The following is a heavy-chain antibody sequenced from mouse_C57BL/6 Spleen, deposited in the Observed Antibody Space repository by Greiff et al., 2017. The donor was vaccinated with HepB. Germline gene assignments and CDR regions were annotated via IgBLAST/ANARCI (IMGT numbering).Heavy chain of an antibody. D-gene: IGHD1-1*01. Sequence: QVQLQQPGAELVMPGASVKLSCKASGYTFTSYWMHWVKQRPGQGLEWIGEIDPSDSYTNYNQKFKGKSTLTVDKSSSTAYMQLSSLTSEDSAVYYCALGYYGTFDYWGQGTTLTVSS. CDR2: IDPSDSYT. J-gene: IGHJ2*01. CDR1: GYTFTSYW. CDR3: ALGYYGTFDY. V-gene: IGHV1-69*01.